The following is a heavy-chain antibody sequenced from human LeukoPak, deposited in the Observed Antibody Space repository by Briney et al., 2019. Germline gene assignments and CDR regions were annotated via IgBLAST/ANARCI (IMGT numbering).Heavy chain of an antibody. D-gene: IGHD3-22*01. CDR1: GGSISSYY. V-gene: IGHV4-59*01. J-gene: IGHJ4*02. Sequence: SETLSLTCTVSGGSISSYYWSWIRQPPGEGLEWIGYIYYSGSTNYNPSLKSRVTISVDTSKNQFSLKLSSVTAADTAVYYCARTYYYDSSGYWRFSYYFDYWGQGTLVTVSS. CDR3: ARTYYYDSSGYWRFSYYFDY. CDR2: IYYSGST.